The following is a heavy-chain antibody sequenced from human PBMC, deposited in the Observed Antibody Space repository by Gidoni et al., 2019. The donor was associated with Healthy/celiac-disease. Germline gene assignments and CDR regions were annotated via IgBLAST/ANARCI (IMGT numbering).Heavy chain of an antibody. D-gene: IGHD4-17*01. J-gene: IGHJ6*02. V-gene: IGHV1-8*01. CDR2: MNPNSGNT. CDR3: ARGNYGDYVPYYYYYYGMDV. CDR1: GYPFTSYD. Sequence: QVQLVQSGAEVKKPGASVKVSCKAPGYPFTSYDINRVRQATGQGLEGMGWMNPNSGNTGYAQKFQGRVTMTRNTSISTAYMELSSLRSEDTAVYYCARGNYGDYVPYYYYYYGMDVWGQGTTVTVSS.